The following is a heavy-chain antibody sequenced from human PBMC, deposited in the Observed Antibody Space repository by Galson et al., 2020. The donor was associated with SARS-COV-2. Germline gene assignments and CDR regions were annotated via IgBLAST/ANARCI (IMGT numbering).Heavy chain of an antibody. V-gene: IGHV3-33*01. D-gene: IGHD6-19*01. CDR2: IWYDGSNK. CDR3: ARDLEVGLNDFIAVAGTPGI. CDR1: GFTFSSYG. J-gene: IGHJ4*02. Sequence: QLGESLKISCAASGFTFSSYGMHWVRQAPGKGLEWVAVIWYDGSNKYYADSVKGRFTISRDNSKNTLYLQMNSLRAEDTAVYYCARDLEVGLNDFIAVAGTPGIWGQGTLVTVSS.